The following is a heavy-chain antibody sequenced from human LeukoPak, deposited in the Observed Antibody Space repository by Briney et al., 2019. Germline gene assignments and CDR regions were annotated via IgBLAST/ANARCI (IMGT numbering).Heavy chain of an antibody. D-gene: IGHD2-2*01. CDR3: ARGPHCSTTSCYGYYYYGMDV. CDR1: GGSLSGYY. J-gene: IGHJ6*02. V-gene: IGHV4-34*01. CDR2: INHSGST. Sequence: SETLSLTCAVYGGSLSGYYWSWIRQPPGKGLEWIGEINHSGSTNYNPSLKSRVTISVDTSKNQCSLKLSPVTAADTAVYYCARGPHCSTTSCYGYYYYGMDVWGQGTTVTVSS.